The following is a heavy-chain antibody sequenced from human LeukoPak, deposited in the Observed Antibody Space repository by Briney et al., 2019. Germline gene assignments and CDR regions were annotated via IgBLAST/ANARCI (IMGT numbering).Heavy chain of an antibody. D-gene: IGHD3-22*01. CDR2: IYSGGST. J-gene: IGHJ4*02. Sequence: GGSLRLSCAASGFTFSSYAMSWVRQAPGKGLEWVSVIYSGGSTYYADSVKGRFTISRDNSKNTLYLQMNSLRAEDTAVYYCAREMYYYDSSGYRTYFDYWGQGTLVTVSS. CDR1: GFTFSSYA. CDR3: AREMYYYDSSGYRTYFDY. V-gene: IGHV3-53*01.